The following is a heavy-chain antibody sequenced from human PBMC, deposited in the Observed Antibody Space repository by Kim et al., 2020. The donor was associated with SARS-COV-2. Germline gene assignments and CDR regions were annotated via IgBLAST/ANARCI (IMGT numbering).Heavy chain of an antibody. CDR3: ARDARSSSGWPKIFDY. CDR2: IYYSGST. V-gene: IGHV4-59*13. Sequence: SETLSLTCTVSGGSISSYYWSWIRQPPGKGLEWIGYIYYSGSTNYNPSLKSRVTISVDTSKNQFSLKLSSVTAADTAVYYCARDARSSSGWPKIFDYWGQGTLVTVSS. J-gene: IGHJ4*02. D-gene: IGHD6-19*01. CDR1: GGSISSYY.